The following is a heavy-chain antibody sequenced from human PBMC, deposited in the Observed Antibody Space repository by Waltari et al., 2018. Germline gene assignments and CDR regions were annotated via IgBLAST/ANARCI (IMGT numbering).Heavy chain of an antibody. J-gene: IGHJ4*02. V-gene: IGHV3-53*04. CDR3: ARGYGYFDY. CDR2: IYSGGST. D-gene: IGHD3-16*01. Sequence: EVQLLESGGGLVQPWGSLRLSCAASGFPVRSNYMSWVRQAPGKGLELVSVIYSGGSTYYADSVKGRFTISRHNSKNTLYLQMNSLRAEDTAVYYCARGYGYFDYWGQGTLVTVSS. CDR1: GFPVRSNY.